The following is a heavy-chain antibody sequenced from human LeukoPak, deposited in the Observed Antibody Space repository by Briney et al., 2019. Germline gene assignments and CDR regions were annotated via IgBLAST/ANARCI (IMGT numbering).Heavy chain of an antibody. J-gene: IGHJ6*03. D-gene: IGHD2-21*01. CDR2: ISGRGSST. V-gene: IGHV3-23*01. CDR1: GFTFNSYG. CDR3: AKENLMVITTSYMDV. Sequence: GGSLRLSCAASGFTFNSYGMSWVRQAPGRGLEWVSGISGRGSSTHYADSVKGRFTISRDPTKNTVYLQMNSLRVEDTAVYYCAKENLMVITTSYMDVWGNGTTGTVSS.